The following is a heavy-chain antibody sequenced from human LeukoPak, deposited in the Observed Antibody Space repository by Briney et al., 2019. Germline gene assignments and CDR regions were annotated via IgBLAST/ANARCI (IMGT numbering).Heavy chain of an antibody. CDR2: IRSKANSYAT. CDR1: GFTFSGSA. Sequence: GGSLRLSCAASGFTFSGSAMHWVRQASGKGLEWVGRIRSKANSYATAYAASVKGRFTISRDDSKNTAYLQMNSLKTEDTAVYYCTRPESDWFDPWGQGILVTVSS. CDR3: TRPESDWFDP. D-gene: IGHD1-14*01. V-gene: IGHV3-73*01. J-gene: IGHJ5*02.